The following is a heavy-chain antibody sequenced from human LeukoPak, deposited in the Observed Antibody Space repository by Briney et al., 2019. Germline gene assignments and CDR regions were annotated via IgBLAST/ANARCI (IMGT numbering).Heavy chain of an antibody. D-gene: IGHD2-2*01. CDR3: ARLTGYDEYPAY. Sequence: ASVKVSCKASGYNFSSYGISWVRQAPGQGLEWMGWISVYNGNTNYAQKLQGRVTMTPDTSKSTAYMELRSLRSDDTAVYYCARLTGYDEYPAYCGQGPLATASS. CDR1: GYNFSSYG. V-gene: IGHV1-18*01. J-gene: IGHJ4*02. CDR2: ISVYNGNT.